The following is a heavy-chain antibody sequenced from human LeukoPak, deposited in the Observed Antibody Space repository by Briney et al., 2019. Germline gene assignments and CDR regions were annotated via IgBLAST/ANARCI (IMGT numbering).Heavy chain of an antibody. CDR3: ARDPDSRRQWLVGDY. Sequence: PGGSLRLSCAASGFTFSSYEMNWVRQAPGKGLEWVSYISSSGSTIYYADSVKGRFTISRDNAKNSLYLQMNSLRAEDTAVYYCARDPDSRRQWLVGDYWGQGTLVTVSS. V-gene: IGHV3-48*03. J-gene: IGHJ4*02. CDR1: GFTFSSYE. CDR2: ISSSGSTI. D-gene: IGHD6-19*01.